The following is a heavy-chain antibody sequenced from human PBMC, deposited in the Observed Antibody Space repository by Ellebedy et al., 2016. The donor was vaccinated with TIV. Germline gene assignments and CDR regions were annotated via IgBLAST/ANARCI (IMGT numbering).Heavy chain of an antibody. CDR2: IKQDGGEK. D-gene: IGHD6-19*01. Sequence: GESLKISCAASGFTFSGSWMSWVRQAPGKGLEWVANIKQDGGEKDCVDSVKGRFTISRDNARNSLYLQMNSLRAEDTAVYYCARAGSSGWEAYFDLWGRGTLVTVSS. CDR3: ARAGSSGWEAYFDL. J-gene: IGHJ2*01. V-gene: IGHV3-7*01. CDR1: GFTFSGSW.